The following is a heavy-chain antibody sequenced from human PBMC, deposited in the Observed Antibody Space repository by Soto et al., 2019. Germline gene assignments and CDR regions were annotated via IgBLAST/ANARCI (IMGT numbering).Heavy chain of an antibody. D-gene: IGHD3-3*01. J-gene: IGHJ6*02. CDR2: IYYSGST. CDR3: ARDGLEYDFWSANYYYYGMDV. V-gene: IGHV4-31*03. Sequence: SETLSLTCTVSGGSISSGGYYWSWIRQHPGKGLEWIGYIYYSGSTYYNPSLKSRVTISVDTSKNQFSLKLSSVTAADTAVYYCARDGLEYDFWSANYYYYGMDVWGQGTTVT. CDR1: GGSISSGGYY.